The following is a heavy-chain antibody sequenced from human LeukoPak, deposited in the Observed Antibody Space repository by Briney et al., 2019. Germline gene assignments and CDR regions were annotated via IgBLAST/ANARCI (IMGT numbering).Heavy chain of an antibody. CDR2: ISGSGDNS. Sequence: HAGGSLRLSCAASGFTFSSYAMGWVRLAPGKGLEWVSRISGSGDNSYSADSVKGRFTISRDNSKNTLYLQMSSLRAEDTAVYYCARGYPDYYDSSGYYPYLIQDYWGQGTLVTVSS. D-gene: IGHD3-22*01. V-gene: IGHV3-23*01. CDR1: GFTFSSYA. J-gene: IGHJ4*02. CDR3: ARGYPDYYDSSGYYPYLIQDY.